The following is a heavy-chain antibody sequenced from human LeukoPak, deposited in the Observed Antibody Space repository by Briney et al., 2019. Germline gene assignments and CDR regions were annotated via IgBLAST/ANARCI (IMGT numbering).Heavy chain of an antibody. CDR1: GFTVSSNY. V-gene: IGHV3-53*01. CDR3: ASMSLDYFDY. Sequence: PGGSLRLSCAASGFTVSSNYMSWVRQAPGKGLEWGSVIYSGGSTYYADSVKGRFTISRDNSKNTLYLQMNSLRAEDTAVYYCASMSLDYFDYWGQGTLVTVSS. CDR2: IYSGGST. J-gene: IGHJ4*02. D-gene: IGHD5/OR15-5a*01.